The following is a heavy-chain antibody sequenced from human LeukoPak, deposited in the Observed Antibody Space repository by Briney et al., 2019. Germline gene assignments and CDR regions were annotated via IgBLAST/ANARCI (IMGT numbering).Heavy chain of an antibody. D-gene: IGHD3-22*01. CDR3: ASIQIVVVHLDSGDAFDI. CDR1: GFTFSSYA. V-gene: IGHV3-30*04. Sequence: GGSLRLSCAASGFTFSSYAMHWVRQAPGKGLEWVAVISYDGSNKYYADSVKGRFTISRDNSKNTLYLQVNSLRAEDTAVYYCASIQIVVVHLDSGDAFDIWGQGTMVTVSS. CDR2: ISYDGSNK. J-gene: IGHJ3*02.